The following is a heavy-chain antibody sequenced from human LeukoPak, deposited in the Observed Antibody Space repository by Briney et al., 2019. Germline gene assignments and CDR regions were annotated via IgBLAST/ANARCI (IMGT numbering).Heavy chain of an antibody. CDR1: GFTFTSYS. D-gene: IGHD1-26*01. CDR3: AKGGKWDVTPFDY. Sequence: GGSLRLSCAASGFTFTSYSMNWVRQAPGKGLEWVSTISGGGGSTYYTDSVKGRFTISRDNSKNTLYLQVNSLRAEDTAVYYCAKGGKWDVTPFDYWGQGTLVTVSS. J-gene: IGHJ4*02. V-gene: IGHV3-23*01. CDR2: ISGGGGST.